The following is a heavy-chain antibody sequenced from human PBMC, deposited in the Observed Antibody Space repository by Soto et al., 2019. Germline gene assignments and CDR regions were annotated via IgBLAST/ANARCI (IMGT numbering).Heavy chain of an antibody. V-gene: IGHV3-9*02. CDR3: VRSKGGYSYGTPFDY. D-gene: IGHD5-18*01. CDR1: GFTSHDYA. Sequence: GGSLRLSCVASGFTSHDYAMHWVRQTPGKGLEWISGIYWGSNKIDYADSVKGRFTISRDNAKNSLFLQMNSLSADDTALYYCVRSKGGYSYGTPFDYWGQGTLVTVPS. CDR2: IYWGSNKI. J-gene: IGHJ4*02.